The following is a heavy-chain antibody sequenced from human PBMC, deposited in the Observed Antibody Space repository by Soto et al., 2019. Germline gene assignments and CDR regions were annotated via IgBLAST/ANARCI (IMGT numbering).Heavy chain of an antibody. J-gene: IGHJ6*03. CDR1: GYTFTSYA. D-gene: IGHD3-10*01. Sequence: ASVKVSCKASGYTFTSYAMHWVRQAPGQRLEWMGWINAGNGNTKYSQKFQGRVTITRDTSAGTAYMELSSLRSEDTAVYYCAREWFGELLYPYYYMDVWGKGTTVTSP. CDR2: INAGNGNT. CDR3: AREWFGELLYPYYYMDV. V-gene: IGHV1-3*01.